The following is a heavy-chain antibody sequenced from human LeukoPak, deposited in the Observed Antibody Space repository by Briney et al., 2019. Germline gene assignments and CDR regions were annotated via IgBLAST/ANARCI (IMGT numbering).Heavy chain of an antibody. CDR3: AKASEWFGEYGDFDY. CDR2: ISGSGGST. D-gene: IGHD3-10*01. J-gene: IGHJ4*02. V-gene: IGHV3-23*01. Sequence: PGGSLRLSCAASGFTFSSYAMSWVRQAPGKGLEWVSAISGSGGSTYYADSVKGRFTISRDNSKNTLYLQMSGLRAEDTAVYYCAKASEWFGEYGDFDYWGQGTLVTVSS. CDR1: GFTFSSYA.